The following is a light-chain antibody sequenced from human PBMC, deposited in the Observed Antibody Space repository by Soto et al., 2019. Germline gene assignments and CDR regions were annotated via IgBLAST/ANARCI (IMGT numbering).Light chain of an antibody. CDR1: QSISNS. CDR3: QQSYRLPYT. Sequence: DIQMTQSPPSLSASLGDRVTITCRASQSISNSLNWYQQKSGKAPKLLMYSASSLQSGVPSRFSGSGSGTDFSLTISSLQPEDFATYYCQQSYRLPYTFGQGTTLQIK. J-gene: IGKJ2*01. V-gene: IGKV1-39*01. CDR2: SAS.